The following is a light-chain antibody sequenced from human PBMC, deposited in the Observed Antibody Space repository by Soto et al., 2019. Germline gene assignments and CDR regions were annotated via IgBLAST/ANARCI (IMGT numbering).Light chain of an antibody. CDR1: QGISSW. J-gene: IGKJ1*01. CDR2: AAS. Sequence: DIQMTPSPSSVTASVRDRVTITCRASQGISSWLAWYQQKPGKAPKLLIYAASSLESGVPSRFSGSGSGTEFTLTINSLQPDDFATYYSEHYNGYSEALGQGTKVDI. V-gene: IGKV1-5*01. CDR3: EHYNGYSEA.